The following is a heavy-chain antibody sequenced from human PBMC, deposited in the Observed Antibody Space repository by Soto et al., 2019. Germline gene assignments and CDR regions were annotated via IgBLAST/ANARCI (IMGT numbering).Heavy chain of an antibody. CDR3: ARDPSYGDYSYYGMDV. D-gene: IGHD4-17*01. CDR1: GASINGGGYY. J-gene: IGHJ6*02. Sequence: QVQLQESGPGLVKPSQTLSLTCTVSGASINGGGYYWSWIRQHPGKGLEGIGSIYYSGNTYYSPSLKSRVTISVDTSKNHFSLRLTSVTAADTAVYYCARDPSYGDYSYYGMDVWGQGTTVTVSS. V-gene: IGHV4-31*03. CDR2: IYYSGNT.